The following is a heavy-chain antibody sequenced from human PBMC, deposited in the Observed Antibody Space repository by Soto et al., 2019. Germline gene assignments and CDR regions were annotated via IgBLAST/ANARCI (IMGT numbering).Heavy chain of an antibody. CDR2: ISGSGGST. CDR1: GFAFSSYA. J-gene: IGHJ4*02. D-gene: IGHD5-18*01. Sequence: GGSLILSCSASGFAFSSYAMSWVRQAPGKGLEWVSAISGSGGSTYYADSVKGRFTISRDNSKDTLYLQMNSLRAEDTAVYYCAKDRTAMVTGYFDYWGQGTLVTVSS. CDR3: AKDRTAMVTGYFDY. V-gene: IGHV3-23*01.